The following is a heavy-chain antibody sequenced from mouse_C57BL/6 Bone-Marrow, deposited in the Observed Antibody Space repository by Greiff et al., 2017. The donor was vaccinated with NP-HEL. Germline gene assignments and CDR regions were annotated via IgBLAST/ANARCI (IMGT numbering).Heavy chain of an antibody. V-gene: IGHV1-47*01. Sequence: VQPQQSGAELVKPGASVKMSCKASGYTFTTYPIEWMKQNHGKSLEWIGNFHPYNDDTKYNEKFKGKATLTVEKSSSTVYLELSRLTSDDSAVYYCARGVYGPYLYWYFDVWGTGTTVTVSS. J-gene: IGHJ1*03. CDR3: ARGVYGPYLYWYFDV. D-gene: IGHD1-1*01. CDR1: GYTFTTYP. CDR2: FHPYNDDT.